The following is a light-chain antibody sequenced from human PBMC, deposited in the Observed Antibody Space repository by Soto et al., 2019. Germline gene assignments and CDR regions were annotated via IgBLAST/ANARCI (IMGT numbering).Light chain of an antibody. CDR3: SSLRCGSTRV. Sequence: SALTKPASVSGSPGQSIAISCTGTSSDVGGYDYVSWYQQHPDKAPKLIVYEVTHRPSGVSSRFSGSKSGNTASLTISGLQAEDEADYYCSSLRCGSTRVFGTGTKVTVL. V-gene: IGLV2-14*01. CDR1: SSDVGGYDY. CDR2: EVT. J-gene: IGLJ1*01.